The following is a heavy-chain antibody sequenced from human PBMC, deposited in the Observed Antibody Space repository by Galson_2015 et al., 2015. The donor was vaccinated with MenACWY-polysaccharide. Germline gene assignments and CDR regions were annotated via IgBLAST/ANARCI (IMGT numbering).Heavy chain of an antibody. CDR1: GLTFSSYG. CDR2: LSPTTGNT. CDR3: AKGGAPYGSGNYFDY. V-gene: IGHV3-23*01. D-gene: IGHD3-10*01. Sequence: SLRLSCAGSGLTFSSYGMGWVRQAPGKGLEWVSGLSPTTGNTYYADSVRGRFTISRDNSKNTLYLQMDSLRTGDKALYYCAKGGAPYGSGNYFDYWGQGTQVTVSS. J-gene: IGHJ4*02.